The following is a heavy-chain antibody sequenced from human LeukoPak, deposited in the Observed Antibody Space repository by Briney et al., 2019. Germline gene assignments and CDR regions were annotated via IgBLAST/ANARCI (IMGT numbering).Heavy chain of an antibody. CDR1: GGSISSGGYS. V-gene: IGHV4-30-2*01. J-gene: IGHJ5*02. Sequence: SETLSLTCTVSGGSISSGGYSWGWIRQPPGKGLEWIGYIYHSGSTYYNPSLKSRVTISVDRSKNQFSLKLCSVTAADTAVYYCARNYGDYVSWFDPWGQGTLVTVSS. CDR3: ARNYGDYVSWFDP. D-gene: IGHD4-17*01. CDR2: IYHSGST.